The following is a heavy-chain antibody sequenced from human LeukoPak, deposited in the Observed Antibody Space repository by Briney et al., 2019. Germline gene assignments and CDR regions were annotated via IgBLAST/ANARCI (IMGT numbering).Heavy chain of an antibody. CDR2: IFPIVGTA. CDR1: GGTFSRYL. CDR3: ARDGCSGDSCTNWDFDY. Sequence: SVKVSCKASGGTFSRYLINWVRQAPGQGLEWMGGIFPIVGTADYAQKFQGRVTMTTDTSTSTVYMELRSLRSDDTAVYYCARDGCSGDSCTNWDFDYWGQGTLVTVSS. V-gene: IGHV1-69*05. D-gene: IGHD2-15*01. J-gene: IGHJ4*02.